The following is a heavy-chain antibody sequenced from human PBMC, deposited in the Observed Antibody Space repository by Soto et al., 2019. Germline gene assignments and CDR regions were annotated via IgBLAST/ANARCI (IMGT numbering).Heavy chain of an antibody. D-gene: IGHD4-17*01. CDR1: GGSVSNKTYY. V-gene: IGHV4-61*01. J-gene: IGHJ4*02. Sequence: RSLTCSVSGGSVSNKTYYWSWIRQPPGKRLEWIGYVYYSGTTNYNPSLKSRVTISVDLSKNQFSLRLSSVTTADTALYYCARTTAVPNTLRSRYFFDYWGQGTLVTVSS. CDR2: VYYSGTT. CDR3: ARTTAVPNTLRSRYFFDY.